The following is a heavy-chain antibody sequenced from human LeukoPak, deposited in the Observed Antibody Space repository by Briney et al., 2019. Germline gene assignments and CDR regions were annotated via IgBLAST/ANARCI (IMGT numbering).Heavy chain of an antibody. CDR1: GFTVSSNY. V-gene: IGHV3-53*05. J-gene: IGHJ4*02. CDR2: TYSGGST. D-gene: IGHD2-2*01. CDR3: AKGVVPAAMDY. Sequence: GGSLRLSCAASGFTVSSNYMSWVRQAPGKGLEWVSVTYSGGSTYYTDSVKGRFTISRDNSKDTLYLQMNSLRAEDTAVYYCAKGVVPAAMDYWGQGTLVTVSS.